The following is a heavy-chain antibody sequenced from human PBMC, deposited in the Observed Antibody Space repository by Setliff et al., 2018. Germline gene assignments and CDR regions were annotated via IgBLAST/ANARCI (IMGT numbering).Heavy chain of an antibody. CDR3: ASMGATRDY. CDR1: GGSISSYY. CDR2: IYYSGST. D-gene: IGHD1-26*01. Sequence: PSETLSLTCTVSGGSISSYYWSWIRQPPGKGLEWIGYIYYSGSTNYNPSLKSRVTISVDTSKNQFSLKLSSVTAADTAVYYCASMGATRDYWGQGTLVTVSS. V-gene: IGHV4-59*08. J-gene: IGHJ4*02.